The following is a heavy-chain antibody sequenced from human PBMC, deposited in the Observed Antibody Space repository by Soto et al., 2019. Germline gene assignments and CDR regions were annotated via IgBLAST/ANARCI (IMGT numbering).Heavy chain of an antibody. CDR3: ARDPVGLAVPNYYYGMDV. V-gene: IGHV1-18*01. D-gene: IGHD6-19*01. CDR1: GYTFTSYG. J-gene: IGHJ6*02. Sequence: ASVKVSCKASGYTFTSYGISWVRQAPGQGLEWMGWISAYNGNTNYAQKLQGRVTMTTDTSTSTAYMELRSLRSDDTAVYYCARDPVGLAVPNYYYGMDVWGQGTTVTVSS. CDR2: ISAYNGNT.